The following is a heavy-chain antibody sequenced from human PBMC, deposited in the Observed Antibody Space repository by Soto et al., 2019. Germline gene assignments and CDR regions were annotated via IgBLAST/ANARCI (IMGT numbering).Heavy chain of an antibody. CDR1: GFTFDDYG. CDR2: ISWNSGSV. CDR3: AKDIDYDILTGYRNWFDS. D-gene: IGHD3-9*01. V-gene: IGHV3-9*01. J-gene: IGHJ5*01. Sequence: EIQLVESGGGLVQPGRSLRLSCAASGFTFDDYGMHWVRQAPGKSLEWVSGISWNSGSVGYADSVKGRFTISRDSAKNSLYLQMDSLSAEDTALYYCAKDIDYDILTGYRNWFDSWGQGTLVTVSS.